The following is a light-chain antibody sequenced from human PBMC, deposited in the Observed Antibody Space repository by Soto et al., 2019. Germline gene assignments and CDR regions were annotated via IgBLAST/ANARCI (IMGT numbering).Light chain of an antibody. Sequence: SQSPATLSVSPGEGATLSCRASQSVTSNYLAWYQQKPGKAPRLLIHGISNRATGVPDRFSGSGSGTDFTLTISRLEPEDFALYYCQQYGSSPQTFGGGTKVDIK. V-gene: IGKV3-20*01. CDR2: GIS. CDR1: QSVTSNY. CDR3: QQYGSSPQT. J-gene: IGKJ4*02.